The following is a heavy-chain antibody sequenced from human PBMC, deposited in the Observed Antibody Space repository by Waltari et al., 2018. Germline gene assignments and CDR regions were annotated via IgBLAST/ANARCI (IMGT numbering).Heavy chain of an antibody. CDR1: GFTVSSNY. D-gene: IGHD1-26*01. CDR2: IYSGGST. Sequence: EVQLVESGGGLVQPGGSLRLSCAASGFTVSSNYMSWVRQAPGKGLEWVSVIYSGGSTYYADSVKGRFTISRHNSKNTLYLQMNSLRAEDTAVYYCAKGGGSYSNWFDPWGQGTLVTVSS. J-gene: IGHJ5*02. V-gene: IGHV3-53*04. CDR3: AKGGGSYSNWFDP.